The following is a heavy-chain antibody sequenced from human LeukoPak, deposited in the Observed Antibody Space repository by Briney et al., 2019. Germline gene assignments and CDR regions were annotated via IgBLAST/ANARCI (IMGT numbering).Heavy chain of an antibody. CDR2: IYPGDSDT. CDR3: ARAHGSGSYYNRLPAYYMDV. CDR1: GYSLTSYW. Sequence: GEPLKISCKGPGYSLTSYWIGWVRQMPGKGLEWMGIIYPGDSDTRYSPSFQGQVTISADKSISTAYLQWSSLKASDTAMYYCARAHGSGSYYNRLPAYYMDVWGKGTTVTVSS. J-gene: IGHJ6*03. D-gene: IGHD3-10*01. V-gene: IGHV5-51*01.